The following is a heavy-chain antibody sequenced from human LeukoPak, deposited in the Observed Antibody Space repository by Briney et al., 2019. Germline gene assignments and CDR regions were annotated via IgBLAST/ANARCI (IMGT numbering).Heavy chain of an antibody. V-gene: IGHV3-48*03. CDR3: AELGITMIGGV. Sequence: GGTLRLSCAASGFTFSSYEMNWVRQAPGKGLEWVSYISSSGSTIYYADSVKGRFTISRDNAKNSLYLQMNSLRAEDTAVYYCAELGITMIGGVWGKGTTVTISP. J-gene: IGHJ6*04. CDR1: GFTFSSYE. D-gene: IGHD3-10*02. CDR2: ISSSGSTI.